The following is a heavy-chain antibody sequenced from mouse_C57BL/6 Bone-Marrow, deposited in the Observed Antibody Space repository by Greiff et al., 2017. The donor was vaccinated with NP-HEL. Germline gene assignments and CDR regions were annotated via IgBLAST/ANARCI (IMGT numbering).Heavy chain of an antibody. CDR3: AREEGYYGSRDY. CDR2: INPGSGGT. J-gene: IGHJ2*01. D-gene: IGHD1-1*01. V-gene: IGHV1-54*01. CDR1: GYAFTNYL. Sequence: VQLQQSGAELVRPGTSVKVSCKASGYAFTNYLIEWVKQRPGQGLEWIGVINPGSGGTNYNEKFKGKATLTADKSSSTAYMQLSSLTSEDSAVYFCAREEGYYGSRDYWGQGTTLTVSS.